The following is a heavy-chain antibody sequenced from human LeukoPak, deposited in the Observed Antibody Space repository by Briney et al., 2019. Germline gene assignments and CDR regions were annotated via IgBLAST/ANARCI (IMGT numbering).Heavy chain of an antibody. CDR2: ISGSGGST. V-gene: IGHV3-23*01. CDR1: VFSFSSYA. D-gene: IGHD3-10*01. Sequence: PGGSLRLSCAASVFSFSSYAMSWVRQAPGKGLEWVSAISGSGGSTYYADSVKGPFTLSRDNSKNTLYLQMNSLRAEDTAVYYCAKHYYGSFDYWGQGTLVTVSS. J-gene: IGHJ4*02. CDR3: AKHYYGSFDY.